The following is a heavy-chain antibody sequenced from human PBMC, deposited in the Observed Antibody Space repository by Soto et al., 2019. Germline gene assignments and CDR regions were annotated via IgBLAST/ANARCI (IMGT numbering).Heavy chain of an antibody. CDR1: GFTFSSYS. CDR2: IYSGGST. J-gene: IGHJ4*02. Sequence: GGSLRLSCAVSGFTFSSYSMNWVRQAPGKGLEWVSVIYSGGSTYYADSVKGRFTISRDNSKNTLYLQMNSLRAEDTAVYYCARDRPYRSGWYHDYWGQGTLVTVSS. D-gene: IGHD6-19*01. CDR3: ARDRPYRSGWYHDY. V-gene: IGHV3-66*01.